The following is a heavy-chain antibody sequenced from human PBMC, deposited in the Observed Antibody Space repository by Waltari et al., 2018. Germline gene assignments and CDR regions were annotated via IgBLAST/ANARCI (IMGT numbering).Heavy chain of an antibody. CDR1: GFTLSTYS. V-gene: IGHV3-21*01. Sequence: EVQLVESGGGLVKPGGSLRLSCAASGFTLSTYSMNWVRQAPGKGWECVSPISIRSHIYYVDSVKGRFTISRDNAKNSVYLQMNSLRAEDMAVYYCGRDVYGDYVGGGGGAFDIWGQGTMVTVSS. D-gene: IGHD4-17*01. CDR3: GRDVYGDYVGGGGGAFDI. J-gene: IGHJ3*02. CDR2: ISIRSHI.